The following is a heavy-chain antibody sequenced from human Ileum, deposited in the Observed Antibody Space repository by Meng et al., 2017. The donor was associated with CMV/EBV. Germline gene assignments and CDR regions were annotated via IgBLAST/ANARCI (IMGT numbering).Heavy chain of an antibody. D-gene: IGHD6-13*01. V-gene: IGHV3-23*03. CDR2: IYSGGTGT. CDR1: GFTFSNYA. CDR3: AKDRVAAALGGVDV. J-gene: IGHJ6*02. Sequence: GESLKISCAASGFTFSNYAMNWVRQSPGKGLEWVSLIYSGGTGTYYGDSVKGRFTISRDNSKNTLYLQINSLRAEDTAIYYCAKDRVAAALGGVDVWGQGTTVTVSS.